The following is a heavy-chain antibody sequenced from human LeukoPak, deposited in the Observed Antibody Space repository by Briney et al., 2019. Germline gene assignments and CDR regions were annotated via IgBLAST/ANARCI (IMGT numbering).Heavy chain of an antibody. CDR1: GFSFGSYS. V-gene: IGHV3-23*01. Sequence: GGSLRLSCAASGFSFGSYSMNWVRQAPGKGLEWVSPIFGSGKSANYADSVKGRFTISRDNSKNTVYLQMSSLRAEDTAVYYCAKDRVTLKVIAPPDGFDVWGQGTVVTVSS. J-gene: IGHJ3*01. D-gene: IGHD2-21*02. CDR3: AKDRVTLKVIAPPDGFDV. CDR2: IFGSGKSA.